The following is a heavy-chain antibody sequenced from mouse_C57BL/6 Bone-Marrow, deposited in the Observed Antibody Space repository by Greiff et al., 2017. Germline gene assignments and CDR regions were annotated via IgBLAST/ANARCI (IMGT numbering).Heavy chain of an antibody. CDR2: IDPENGDT. CDR1: GFNIKDDY. J-gene: IGHJ4*01. V-gene: IGHV14-4*01. Sequence: VQLQQSGAELVRPGASVKLSCTASGFNIKDDYMHWVKQRPEQGLEWIGWIDPENGDTEYASKFQGKATITANTSSNAALLQLSSLTSVGTAVYYCTTRGLRSPWAMEDWGQGTSVTVAS. D-gene: IGHD2-4*01. CDR3: TTRGLRSPWAMED.